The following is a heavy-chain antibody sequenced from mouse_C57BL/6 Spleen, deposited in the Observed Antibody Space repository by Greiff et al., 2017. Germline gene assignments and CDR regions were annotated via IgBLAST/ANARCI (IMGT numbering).Heavy chain of an antibody. V-gene: IGHV1-78*01. Sequence: VKLMESDAELVKPGASVKISCKVSGYTFTDHTIHWMKQRPEQGLEWIGYIYPRDGSTKYNEKFKGKATLTADKSSSTAYMQLNSLTSEDSAVYFCARSSLYDYDGAWFAYWGQGTLVTVSA. CDR2: IYPRDGST. CDR1: GYTFTDHT. J-gene: IGHJ3*01. D-gene: IGHD2-4*01. CDR3: ARSSLYDYDGAWFAY.